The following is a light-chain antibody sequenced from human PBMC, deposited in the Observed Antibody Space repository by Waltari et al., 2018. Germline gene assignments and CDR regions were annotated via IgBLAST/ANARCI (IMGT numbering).Light chain of an antibody. V-gene: IGKV1-39*01. Sequence: DIQMTQSPSSLSASVGDRVTITCRATYAIGNFLNWYHNKSGNAPTLLIYDASTLQDGVPSRFSGSGSGTDFTLTISSLQPEDFGSYYCQQSRDALHTFGQGTKVEIK. J-gene: IGKJ2*01. CDR3: QQSRDALHT. CDR1: YAIGNF. CDR2: DAS.